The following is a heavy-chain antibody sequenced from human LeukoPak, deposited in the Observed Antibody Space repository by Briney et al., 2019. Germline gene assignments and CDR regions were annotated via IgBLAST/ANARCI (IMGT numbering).Heavy chain of an antibody. CDR3: AKCRSGYYYYYMDV. D-gene: IGHD2-15*01. Sequence: GGSLRLSCAASGFTFSSYAMSWVRQAPGKGLEWVSTISNSDGSTYYADSVKGRFTISRDNSKNTLFLQMNSLRAEDTAVYYCAKCRSGYYYYYMDVWGKGTTVTVSS. V-gene: IGHV3-23*01. CDR2: ISNSDGST. CDR1: GFTFSSYA. J-gene: IGHJ6*03.